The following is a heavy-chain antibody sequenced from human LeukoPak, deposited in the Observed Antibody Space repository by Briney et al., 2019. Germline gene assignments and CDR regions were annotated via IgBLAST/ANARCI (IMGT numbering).Heavy chain of an antibody. Sequence: SETLSLTCAVYGGSFSGYYWSWLRQPPGKGLEWIGEINHSGSTNYNPSLKSRVTISVDTSKNQFSLKLSSVTAADTAVYYCARGLGSASDFADWFDPWGQGTLVTVSS. CDR1: GGSFSGYY. V-gene: IGHV4-34*01. J-gene: IGHJ5*02. CDR2: INHSGST. D-gene: IGHD3-3*01. CDR3: ARGLGSASDFADWFDP.